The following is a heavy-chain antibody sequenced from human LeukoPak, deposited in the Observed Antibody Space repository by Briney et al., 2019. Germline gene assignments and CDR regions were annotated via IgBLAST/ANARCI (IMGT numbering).Heavy chain of an antibody. Sequence: ASVKVSCKASGYTFTSYGISWVRQAPGQGLEWMGWISPYNGNTNYAQKLQGRVTMTTDTSTSTVYMELSSLRSEDTAVYYCARVGGAYCGGDCYSSPYWGQGTLVTVSS. V-gene: IGHV1-18*01. J-gene: IGHJ4*02. D-gene: IGHD2-21*02. CDR3: ARVGGAYCGGDCYSSPY. CDR1: GYTFTSYG. CDR2: ISPYNGNT.